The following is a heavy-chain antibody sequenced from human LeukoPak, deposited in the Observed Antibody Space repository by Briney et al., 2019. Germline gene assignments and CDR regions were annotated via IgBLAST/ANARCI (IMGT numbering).Heavy chain of an antibody. CDR1: GFTFSSYG. V-gene: IGHV3-33*01. CDR3: ARDGIAARQAGRGGFDY. J-gene: IGHJ4*02. Sequence: GRSLRLSCAATGFTFSSYGMHWVRQAPGKGLEWVAVIWYDGSNKYYADSVKGRFTISRDNSKNTLYLQMNSLRAEDTAVYYCARDGIAARQAGRGGFDYWGQGTLVTVSS. CDR2: IWYDGSNK. D-gene: IGHD6-6*01.